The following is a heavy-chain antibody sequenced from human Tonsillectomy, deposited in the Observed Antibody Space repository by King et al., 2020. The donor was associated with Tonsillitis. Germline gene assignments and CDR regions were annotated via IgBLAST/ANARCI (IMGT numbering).Heavy chain of an antibody. CDR3: ARLTLYGGYSDYFDY. CDR2: IDWDDDK. V-gene: IGHV2-70*04. CDR1: GFSLSTSGMR. D-gene: IGHD4-23*01. J-gene: IGHJ4*02. Sequence: VTLKESGPALVKPTQTLTLTCTFSGFSLSTSGMRVSWIRQPPGKALEWLARIDWDDDKFYTTSLKTRLTISKDTSKNQVVLTMTNMDPVDTATYYCARLTLYGGYSDYFDYWGQGTRGTVSS.